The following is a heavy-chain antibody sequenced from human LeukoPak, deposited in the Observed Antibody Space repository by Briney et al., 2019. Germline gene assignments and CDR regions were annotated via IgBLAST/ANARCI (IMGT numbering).Heavy chain of an antibody. V-gene: IGHV3-11*01. CDR2: ISSSGSTI. CDR3: ARDDYSADYYYGMDV. D-gene: IGHD4-11*01. Sequence: PGGSLRLSCAASGFTFSDYYVSWIRQAPGKGLEWVSYISSSGSTIYYADSVKGRFTISRDNAKNSLYLQMNSLRAEDTAVYYCARDDYSADYYYGMDVWGQGTTVTVSS. CDR1: GFTFSDYY. J-gene: IGHJ6*02.